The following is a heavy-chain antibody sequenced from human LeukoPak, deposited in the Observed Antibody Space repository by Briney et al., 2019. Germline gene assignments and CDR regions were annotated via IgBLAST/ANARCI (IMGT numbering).Heavy chain of an antibody. CDR3: AKDLRAYSSSWYVTY. CDR2: ISYDGSNK. V-gene: IGHV3-30*18. J-gene: IGHJ4*02. Sequence: GGSLRLSCAASGFTFSSYGMHWVRQAPGKGLEWVAVISYDGSNKYYADSVKGRFTISRDNSKNTLYLQMNSLRAEDTAVYYCAKDLRAYSSSWYVTYWGQGTLVTVSS. CDR1: GFTFSSYG. D-gene: IGHD6-13*01.